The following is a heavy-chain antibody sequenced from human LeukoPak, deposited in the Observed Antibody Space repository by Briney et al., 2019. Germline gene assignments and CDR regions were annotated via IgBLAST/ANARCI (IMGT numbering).Heavy chain of an antibody. CDR3: AIYVDTAMVGSSDY. D-gene: IGHD5-18*01. J-gene: IGHJ4*02. CDR2: IIHSGST. Sequence: SETLSLTCAVYGGSFSGYYWSWIRQPPGKGLEWIGEIIHSGSTNYNPSLKSRVTISVDTSKNQFSLKLSSVTAADTAVYYCAIYVDTAMVGSSDYWGQGTLVTVSS. V-gene: IGHV4-34*12. CDR1: GGSFSGYY.